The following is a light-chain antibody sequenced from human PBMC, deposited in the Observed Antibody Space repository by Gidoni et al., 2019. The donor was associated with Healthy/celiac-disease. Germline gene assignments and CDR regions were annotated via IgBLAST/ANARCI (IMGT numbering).Light chain of an antibody. CDR1: QGISSY. CDR3: QQLYSYPFT. V-gene: IGKV1-9*01. CDR2: AAS. Sequence: DIQLTQSPSFLSASVGDRVTITCRASQGISSYLAWYQQKPGKAPKLLIYAASTLQSGVPSRFSGSESGTEFTLTISSLQPEDFATYYCQQLYSYPFTFGPETKVDIK. J-gene: IGKJ3*01.